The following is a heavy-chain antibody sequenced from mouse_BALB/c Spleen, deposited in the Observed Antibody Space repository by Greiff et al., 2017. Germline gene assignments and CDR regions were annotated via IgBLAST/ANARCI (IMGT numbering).Heavy chain of an antibody. CDR3: ARDKGYGSSYPYWYFDV. V-gene: IGHV7-3*02. J-gene: IGHJ1*01. CDR2: IRNKANGYTT. CDR1: GFTFTDYY. Sequence: EVQRVESGGGLVQPGGSLRLSCATSGFTFTDYYMSWVRQPPGKALEWLGFIRNKANGYTTEYSASVKGRFTISRDNSQSILYLQMNTLRAEDSATYYCARDKGYGSSYPYWYFDVWGAGTTVTVSS. D-gene: IGHD1-1*01.